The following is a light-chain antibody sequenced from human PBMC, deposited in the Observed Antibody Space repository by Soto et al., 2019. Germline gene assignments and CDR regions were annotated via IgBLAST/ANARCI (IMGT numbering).Light chain of an antibody. V-gene: IGLV2-23*01. Sequence: QSVLTQPASVSGSPGQSITISCTGTSSDVGSYKLVSWYQQYPGKAPKLMIYDGSERPSGVSNRFSGSKPGNTASLTVSGLQAEDEADYYCCSYAPSRTSVVFGGGTKLTVL. J-gene: IGLJ2*01. CDR2: DGS. CDR1: SSDVGSYKL. CDR3: CSYAPSRTSVV.